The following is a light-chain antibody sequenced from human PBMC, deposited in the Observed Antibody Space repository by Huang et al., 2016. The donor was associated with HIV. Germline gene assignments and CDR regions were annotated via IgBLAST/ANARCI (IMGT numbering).Light chain of an antibody. V-gene: IGKV3-20*01. J-gene: IGKJ1*01. CDR3: QQYGSSRLT. Sequence: EIVLTQSPGTLSLSPAERATLSCRPSHTISRSYLAWYQQKPGQAPRLLIYRTSSRATDIPGRFSGGGSGTDFTLTISRLEHEDFAVYYCQQYGSSRLTFGQGTKV. CDR1: HTISRSY. CDR2: RTS.